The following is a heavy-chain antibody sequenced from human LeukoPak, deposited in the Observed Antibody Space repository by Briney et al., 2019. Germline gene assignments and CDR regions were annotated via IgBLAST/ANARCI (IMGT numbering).Heavy chain of an antibody. Sequence: GGSLRLSCAASGFTFSSYAMHWVRQAPGKGLEWLAIISYDGSNKYYADSVKGRFTISRDNSKNTLYLQMNSLRAEDTAVYYCARDQSEQWLVRFYFQHWGQGTLVTVSS. D-gene: IGHD6-19*01. V-gene: IGHV3-30*04. CDR1: GFTFSSYA. CDR2: ISYDGSNK. J-gene: IGHJ1*01. CDR3: ARDQSEQWLVRFYFQH.